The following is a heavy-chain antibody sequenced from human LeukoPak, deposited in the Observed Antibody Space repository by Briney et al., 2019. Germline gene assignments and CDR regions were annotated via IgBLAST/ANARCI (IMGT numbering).Heavy chain of an antibody. CDR3: AREYGDFDY. CDR2: ISSRGDT. D-gene: IGHD4-17*01. CDR1: GGSITNYY. J-gene: IGHJ4*02. Sequence: SETLSLTCIVSGGSITNYYWSWIRQPAGKGLQWIGRISSRGDTNYNPSLKSRVFMSIDRSKNQFSLKLFSLTAADTAVYYCAREYGDFDYWGRGTLVTVSS. V-gene: IGHV4-4*07.